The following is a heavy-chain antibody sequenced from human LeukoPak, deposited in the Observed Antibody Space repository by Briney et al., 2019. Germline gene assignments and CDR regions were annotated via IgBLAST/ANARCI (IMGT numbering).Heavy chain of an antibody. D-gene: IGHD6-19*01. J-gene: IGHJ4*02. CDR2: IYYSGST. Sequence: SETLSLTYTISGGSISRYYWSWIRQPPGKGLEWIGYIYYSGSTNYNPSLKSRVTISVDTSKNQFSLKLSSVTAADTAVYYCARDRDSSGLTDYWGQGTLVTVSS. CDR3: ARDRDSSGLTDY. CDR1: GGSISRYY. V-gene: IGHV4-59*01.